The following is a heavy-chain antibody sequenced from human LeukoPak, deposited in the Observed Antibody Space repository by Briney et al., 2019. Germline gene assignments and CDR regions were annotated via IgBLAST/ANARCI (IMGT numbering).Heavy chain of an antibody. CDR1: GYSFASYW. J-gene: IGHJ4*02. CDR3: ARRDYDNSGGDY. D-gene: IGHD3-22*01. Sequence: GESLKISRKGSGYSFASYWIGWVRQMPGKGLEWMGLIYPDDSDTRYSPSFQGQVTISADKSISTAYLQWSSLKASDTAMYYCARRDYDNSGGDYWGQGTLVTVSS. CDR2: IYPDDSDT. V-gene: IGHV5-51*01.